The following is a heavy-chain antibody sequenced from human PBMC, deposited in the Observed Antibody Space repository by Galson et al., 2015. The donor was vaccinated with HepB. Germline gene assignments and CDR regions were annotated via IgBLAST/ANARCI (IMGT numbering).Heavy chain of an antibody. CDR2: IKSKTDGGTT. Sequence: SLRLSCAASGFTFSNAWMSWVRQAPGKGLEWVGRIKSKTDGGTTDYAAPVKGRFTISRDDSKNTLYLQMNSLKTEDTAVYYCTTDPGQIPVLLWFGELVPDPWGQGTLVTVSS. D-gene: IGHD3-10*01. CDR3: TTDPGQIPVLLWFGELVPDP. J-gene: IGHJ5*02. V-gene: IGHV3-15*01. CDR1: GFTFSNAW.